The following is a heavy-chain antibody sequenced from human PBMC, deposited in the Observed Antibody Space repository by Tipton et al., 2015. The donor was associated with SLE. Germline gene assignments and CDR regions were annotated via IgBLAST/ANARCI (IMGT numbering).Heavy chain of an antibody. J-gene: IGHJ1*01. CDR3: ARGPPRGGYYYRAEYFQH. CDR2: IYYSGST. V-gene: IGHV4-39*07. Sequence: LRLSCTVSGGSISSSSYYWGWIRQPPGKGLEWIGSIYYSGSTYYNPSLKSRVTISVDTSKNQFSLKLSSVTAADTAVYYCARGPPRGGYYYRAEYFQHWGQGTLVTVSS. D-gene: IGHD3-22*01. CDR1: GGSISSSSYY.